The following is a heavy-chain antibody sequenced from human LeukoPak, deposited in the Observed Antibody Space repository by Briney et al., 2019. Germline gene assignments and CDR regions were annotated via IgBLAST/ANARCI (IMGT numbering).Heavy chain of an antibody. CDR3: ARDGYGYDLYYYYYMDV. J-gene: IGHJ6*03. D-gene: IGHD5-18*01. CDR2: IYHSGST. Sequence: SETLSLTCAVSGGSISSSNWWSWVRQPPGKGLEWIGEIYHSGSTNYNPSLKSRVTISVDKSKNQFSLKLSSVTAADTAVYYCARDGYGYDLYYYYYMDVWGKGTTVTVSS. CDR1: GGSISSSNW. V-gene: IGHV4-4*02.